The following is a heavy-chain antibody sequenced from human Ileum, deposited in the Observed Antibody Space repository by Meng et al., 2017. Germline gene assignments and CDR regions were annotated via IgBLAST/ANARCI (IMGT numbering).Heavy chain of an antibody. CDR3: ARAPPNCYDSRTYYGYFDY. J-gene: IGHJ4*02. CDR2: ISWDSSAI. CDR1: GFTFDDFG. Sequence: SLKISCAASGFTFDDFGMHWVRQAPGKGLEWVSGISWDSSAIDYADSVMGRFTISRDNAKNALYLQMNSLRDEDTAVYYCARAPPNCYDSRTYYGYFDYWGQGTLVTVSS. D-gene: IGHD3-22*01. V-gene: IGHV3-9*01.